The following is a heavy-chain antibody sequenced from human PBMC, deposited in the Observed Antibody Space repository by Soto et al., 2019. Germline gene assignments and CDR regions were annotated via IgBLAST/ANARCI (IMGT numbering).Heavy chain of an antibody. Sequence: ASVNVSCKASGYTFTGYYMHWVRQAPGQGLEWMGWINPNSGGTNYAQKFQGRVTMTRDTSISTAYMELSRLRSDDTAVYYCASGFHRGPRNFCDYWGQGTLVTVSS. D-gene: IGHD1-7*01. CDR2: INPNSGGT. V-gene: IGHV1-2*02. CDR1: GYTFTGYY. J-gene: IGHJ4*02. CDR3: ASGFHRGPRNFCDY.